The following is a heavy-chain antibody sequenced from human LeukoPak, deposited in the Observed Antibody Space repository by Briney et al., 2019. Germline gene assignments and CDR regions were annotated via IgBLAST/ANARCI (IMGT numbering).Heavy chain of an antibody. D-gene: IGHD1-26*01. Sequence: GGTLRLSCAASGFTFSSYGMSWVRQAPGKGLEWVSAIRGSGGSTYYADSVKGRFTISRDNSKNTLYLQMNSLRAEDTAVYYCAKCTSGSYFAEYFQHWGQGTLVTVSS. CDR1: GFTFSSYG. J-gene: IGHJ1*01. V-gene: IGHV3-23*01. CDR2: IRGSGGST. CDR3: AKCTSGSYFAEYFQH.